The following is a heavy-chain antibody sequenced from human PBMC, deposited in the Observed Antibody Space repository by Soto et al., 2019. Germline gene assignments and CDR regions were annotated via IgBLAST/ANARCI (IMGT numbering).Heavy chain of an antibody. V-gene: IGHV3-23*01. J-gene: IGHJ4*02. CDR3: AKRRGAGGHFDY. Sequence: GGSLRLSCAASGFTFSSYAMGWVRQGPGKGLEWVAVVSIGGSTHYADSVKGRFTISRDNSKNTLSLQMNSPTAEDTAVYFCAKRRGAGGHFDYWGQGALVTVSS. CDR2: VSIGGST. D-gene: IGHD2-15*01. CDR1: GFTFSSYA.